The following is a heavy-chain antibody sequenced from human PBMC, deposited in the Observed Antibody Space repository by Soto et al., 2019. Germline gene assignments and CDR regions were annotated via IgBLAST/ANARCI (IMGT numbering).Heavy chain of an antibody. CDR1: GGSISSGGYY. J-gene: IGHJ4*02. CDR3: ASLPYGSGIHYFDY. Sequence: QVQLQESGPGLVKPSQTLSLTCTVSGGSISSGGYYWSWIRQNPGKCLEWIGYLYYSGNTYYNPSLKSRVTISVDTSKNQFSLKLSSVTAADTAVYYCASLPYGSGIHYFDYWGQGTLVTVSS. CDR2: LYYSGNT. D-gene: IGHD3-10*01. V-gene: IGHV4-31*03.